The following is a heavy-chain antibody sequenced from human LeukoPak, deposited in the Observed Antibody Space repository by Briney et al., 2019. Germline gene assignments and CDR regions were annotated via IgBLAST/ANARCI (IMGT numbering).Heavy chain of an antibody. CDR2: ISYDGSNK. J-gene: IGHJ4*02. CDR1: GFTFSSYG. CDR3: ARLAAAGTGVYYFDY. Sequence: PGRSLRLSCAASGFTFSSYGMHWVRQAPGKGLEWVAVISYDGSNKYYADSVKGRFTISRDNSKNTLYLQMNSLRAEDTAVYYCARLAAAGTGVYYFDYWGQGTLVTVSS. V-gene: IGHV3-30*03. D-gene: IGHD6-13*01.